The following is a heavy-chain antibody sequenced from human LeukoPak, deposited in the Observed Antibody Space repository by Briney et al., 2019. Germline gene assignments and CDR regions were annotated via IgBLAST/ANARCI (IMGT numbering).Heavy chain of an antibody. V-gene: IGHV3-48*03. CDR2: ISSSGSTI. CDR1: GFTFSSYE. J-gene: IGHJ4*02. D-gene: IGHD3-9*01. Sequence: GGSLRLSCAASGFTFSSYEMNWVRQAPGKGLEWVSYISSSGSTIYYADSVKGRFTISRDNAKNPLYLQMNSLRAEDTAVYYCAREGYDILTGYQYYFDYWGQGTLVTVSS. CDR3: AREGYDILTGYQYYFDY.